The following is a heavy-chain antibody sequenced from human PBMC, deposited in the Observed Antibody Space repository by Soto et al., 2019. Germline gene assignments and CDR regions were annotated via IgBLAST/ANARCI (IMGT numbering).Heavy chain of an antibody. V-gene: IGHV4-59*01. CDR3: ARHLYSGYDGPYYFDY. D-gene: IGHD5-12*01. CDR1: GGSISSYY. CDR2: IYYSGST. Sequence: QVQLQESGPGLVKPSETLSLTCTVSGGSISSYYWSWIRQPPGKGLEWIGYIYYSGSTNYNPSLKSRVTISVDTSKNQFSLKLSSVTAADTAVYYCARHLYSGYDGPYYFDYWGQGTLVTVSS. J-gene: IGHJ4*02.